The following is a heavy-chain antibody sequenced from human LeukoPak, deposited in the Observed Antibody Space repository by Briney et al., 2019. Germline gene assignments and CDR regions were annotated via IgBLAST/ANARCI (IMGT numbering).Heavy chain of an antibody. CDR2: IYTSGST. CDR3: AIWFGEFGAFDI. J-gene: IGHJ3*02. D-gene: IGHD3-10*01. CDR1: GGSISSYY. V-gene: IGHV4-4*07. Sequence: SETLSLTSTVSGGSISSYYWSWIRQPAGKGLEWIGRIYTSGSTNYNPSLKSRVTMSVDTSKNQFSLKLSSVTAADTAVYYCAIWFGEFGAFDIWGQGTMVTVSS.